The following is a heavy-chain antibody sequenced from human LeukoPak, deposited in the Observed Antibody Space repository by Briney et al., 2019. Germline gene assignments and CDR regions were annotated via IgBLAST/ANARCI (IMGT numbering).Heavy chain of an antibody. Sequence: GGSLRLSCAASGFTFSSNYMSWVRQAPGKGLEWVSVIYSGGSTYYSDSMKGRFTISRDNSKNTLYLQMNSLRAEDTAVYYCARYDSSGYYSWFDPWGQGTLVTVSS. V-gene: IGHV3-66*01. CDR3: ARYDSSGYYSWFDP. J-gene: IGHJ5*02. CDR1: GFTFSSNY. D-gene: IGHD3-22*01. CDR2: IYSGGST.